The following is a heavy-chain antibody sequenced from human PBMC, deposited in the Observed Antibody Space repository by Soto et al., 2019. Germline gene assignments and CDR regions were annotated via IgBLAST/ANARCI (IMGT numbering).Heavy chain of an antibody. CDR1: GGSISSSNW. CDR3: ARLWGYSSSSGYFEH. CDR2: IYHSGST. V-gene: IGHV4-4*02. D-gene: IGHD6-6*01. J-gene: IGHJ1*01. Sequence: SETLSLTCAVSGGSISSSNWWSWVRQPPGKGLEWIGEIYHSGSTNYNPSLKSRVTISVDKSKNQFSLKLSSGTAADTAVYYCARLWGYSSSSGYFEHWGQGTLVTVSS.